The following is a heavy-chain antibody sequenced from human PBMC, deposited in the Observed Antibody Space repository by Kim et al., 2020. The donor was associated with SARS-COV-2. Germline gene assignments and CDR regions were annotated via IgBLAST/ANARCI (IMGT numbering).Heavy chain of an antibody. J-gene: IGHJ4*02. CDR3: ARDGRSYYDSSGYYYFDY. CDR2: LSAYNGNT. D-gene: IGHD3-22*01. Sequence: ASVKVSCKESGYTFTSYGISWVRQAPGQGLEWMGWLSAYNGNTNYAQKLQGRATMTTDTSTSTAYMELRSLRSDDTAVYYCARDGRSYYDSSGYYYFDYWGEGTLVTVSS. V-gene: IGHV1-18*01. CDR1: GYTFTSYG.